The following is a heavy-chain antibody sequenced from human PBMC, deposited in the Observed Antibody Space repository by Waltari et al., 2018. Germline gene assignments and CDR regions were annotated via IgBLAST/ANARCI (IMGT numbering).Heavy chain of an antibody. CDR2: INPGTGGT. CDR1: GYLFTGFY. V-gene: IGHV1-2*02. D-gene: IGHD5-12*01. J-gene: IGHJ1*01. CDR3: AREGGYSVYLD. Sequence: QVQMVQSGAELKKPGASVKVSCEVYGYLFTGFYLHWVRQAPGQGLEYMGWINPGTGGTDYAQKFQGRVTMTRDTSISTAYMELSGLTSDDTAVYYCAREGGYSVYLDWGQGTLVAVSS.